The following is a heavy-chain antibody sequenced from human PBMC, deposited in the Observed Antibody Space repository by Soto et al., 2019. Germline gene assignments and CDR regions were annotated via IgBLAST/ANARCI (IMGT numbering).Heavy chain of an antibody. D-gene: IGHD2-2*01. CDR1: GGTFSSYT. J-gene: IGHJ6*03. CDR3: ARDRIPVDCSSTCCYRTTYYYYYMDV. V-gene: IGHV1-69*04. CDR2: IIPILGIA. Sequence: GASVKVSCKASGGTFSSYTISWVRQAPGQGLEWMGRIIPILGIANYAQKFQGRVTITADKSTSTAYMELSSLRSEDTAVYYCARDRIPVDCSSTCCYRTTYYYYYMDVWGKGTTVTVSS.